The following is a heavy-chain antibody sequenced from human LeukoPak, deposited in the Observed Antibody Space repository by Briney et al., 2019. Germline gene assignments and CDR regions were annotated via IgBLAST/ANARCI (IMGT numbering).Heavy chain of an antibody. Sequence: PGGSLRLSCAASGFTFSSYAMSWVRQAPGKGLEWVSGISGSGGSTYYADSVKGRFTISRDNSKNTLYLQMNSLRAEDTAVYYCAKGGRVGYCSGGTCFNYFDYWGQGTLVTVSS. CDR3: AKGGRVGYCSGGTCFNYFDY. V-gene: IGHV3-23*01. CDR1: GFTFSSYA. J-gene: IGHJ4*02. CDR2: ISGSGGST. D-gene: IGHD2-15*01.